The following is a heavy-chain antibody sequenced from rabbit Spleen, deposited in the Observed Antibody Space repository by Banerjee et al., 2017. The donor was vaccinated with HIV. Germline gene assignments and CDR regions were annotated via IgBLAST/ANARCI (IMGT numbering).Heavy chain of an antibody. J-gene: IGHJ4*01. CDR3: PRDDGTGHYIDGYFNL. CDR1: GFSFSNKAV. V-gene: IGHV1S45*01. D-gene: IGHD1-1*01. Sequence: QEQLVESGGGLVKPEGSLKISCTASGFSFSNKAVMCWVRQAPGKGLEWIACINAVTGKAVYASWAKGRFTFSKTSSTTVTLQVTSLTAADTATYFCPRDDGTGHYIDGYFNLWGPGTLVTVS. CDR2: INAVTGKA.